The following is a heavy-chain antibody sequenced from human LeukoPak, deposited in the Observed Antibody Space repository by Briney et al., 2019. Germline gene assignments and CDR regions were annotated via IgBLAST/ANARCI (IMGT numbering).Heavy chain of an antibody. CDR3: ARLHASRAEEFDP. D-gene: IGHD3-16*01. CDR1: GGSISGYY. CDR2: IYSSGSA. Sequence: PSETLSLTCTVSGGSISGYYWSWIRQPPGKGLKWIGYIYSSGSASYNPSLISRVTILVDTSKNQFSLTLTSVTAADTAVYYCARLHASRAEEFDPWGQGTLVTVSS. J-gene: IGHJ5*02. V-gene: IGHV4-59*03.